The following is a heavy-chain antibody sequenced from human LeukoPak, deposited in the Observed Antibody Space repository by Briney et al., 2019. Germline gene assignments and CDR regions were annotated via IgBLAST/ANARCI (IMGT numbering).Heavy chain of an antibody. CDR3: ARDRYYYDSSGYQWDY. CDR1: GFTFSSYW. Sequence: PGGSLRLSCAASGFTFSSYWMSWVRQAPGKGLEWVANIKQDGSEKYYVDSVKGRLTISRDNAKNSLYLQMNSLRAEDTAVYYCARDRYYYDSSGYQWDYWGQGTLVTVSS. J-gene: IGHJ4*02. D-gene: IGHD3-22*01. V-gene: IGHV3-7*01. CDR2: IKQDGSEK.